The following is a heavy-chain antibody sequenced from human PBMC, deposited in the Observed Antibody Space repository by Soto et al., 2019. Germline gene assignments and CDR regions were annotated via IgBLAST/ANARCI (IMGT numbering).Heavy chain of an antibody. CDR1: GGSISSYY. D-gene: IGHD2-15*01. Sequence: PSETLSLTCTVSGGSISSYYWSWIRQPPGKGLEWIGYIYYSGSTNYNPSLKSRVTISVDTSKNQFSLKLSSVTAADTAVYYCARVALGYCSGGSCQHNWFDPWGQGTLVTVSS. J-gene: IGHJ5*02. CDR3: ARVALGYCSGGSCQHNWFDP. CDR2: IYYSGST. V-gene: IGHV4-59*01.